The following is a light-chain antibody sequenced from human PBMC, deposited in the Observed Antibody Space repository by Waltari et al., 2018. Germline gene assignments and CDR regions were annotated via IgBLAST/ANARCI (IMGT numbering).Light chain of an antibody. CDR2: LNSDGSH. V-gene: IGLV4-69*01. J-gene: IGLJ2*01. CDR3: QTWGTGIQV. CDR1: SGHSSYA. Sequence: QLVLTQSPSASASLGASVKLTCTLSSGHSSYAIAWHQQQPEKGPRYLMKLNSDGSHSKGDGIPDSVSGSSSGAERYLTISSLQSEDEADYYCQTWGTGIQVFGGGNKLTGL.